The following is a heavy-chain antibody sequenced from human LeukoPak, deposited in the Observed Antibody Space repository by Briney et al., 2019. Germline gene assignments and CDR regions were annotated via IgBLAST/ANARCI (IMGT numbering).Heavy chain of an antibody. V-gene: IGHV3-23*01. CDR1: GFTFSSYA. J-gene: IGHJ4*02. CDR2: ISGSGGST. CDR3: AKAGRGIAAAGTAPSDY. D-gene: IGHD6-13*01. Sequence: GGSLRLSCAASGFTFSSYAMSWVRQAPGKGLEWVSAISGSGGSTYYADSVKGRFTISRDNSKNTLYLQMNSLRAEDTAVYYCAKAGRGIAAAGTAPSDYWGQGTLVTVSS.